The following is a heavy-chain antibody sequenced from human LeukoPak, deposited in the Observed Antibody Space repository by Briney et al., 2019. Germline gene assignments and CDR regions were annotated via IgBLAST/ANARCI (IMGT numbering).Heavy chain of an antibody. V-gene: IGHV3-48*01. Sequence: GGSLRLSCAASGFTFSSYSMNWVRQAPGKGLEWVSYISSSSSTIYYTDSVKGRFTISRDNAKNTLYLHMNNLSAEDTAVYFCAKHCDFWTGRPMDVWGQGTTVTVS. CDR2: ISSSSSTI. CDR1: GFTFSSYS. J-gene: IGHJ6*02. CDR3: AKHCDFWTGRPMDV. D-gene: IGHD3/OR15-3a*01.